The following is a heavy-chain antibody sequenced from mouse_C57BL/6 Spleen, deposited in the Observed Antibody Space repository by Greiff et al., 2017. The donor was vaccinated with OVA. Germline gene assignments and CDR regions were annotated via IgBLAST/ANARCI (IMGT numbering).Heavy chain of an antibody. CDR1: GFNIKDYY. D-gene: IGHD1-1*01. V-gene: IGHV14-2*01. CDR3: AGGYYGSRGAMDY. J-gene: IGHJ4*01. CDR2: IDPEDGET. Sequence: VQLQQSGAELVKPEASVKLSCTASGFNIKDYYMHWVKQRTEQGLEWIGRIDPEDGETKYAPKFQGKATITADTSSNTAYLQLSSLTSEDTAVYYGAGGYYGSRGAMDYWGQGTSVTVSS.